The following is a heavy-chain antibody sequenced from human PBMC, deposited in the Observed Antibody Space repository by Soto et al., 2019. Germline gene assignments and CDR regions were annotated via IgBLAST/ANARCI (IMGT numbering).Heavy chain of an antibody. CDR1: GYTFTSYY. CDR2: INPSGGST. V-gene: IGHV1-46*01. Sequence: QVQLVQSGAEVKKPGASVKVSCKASGYTFTSYYMHWVRQAPGQGLEWMGIINPSGGSTSYAQKFQGRVTMTRDTSTSTVYMELSSLRSEDTAVYYCARDYYDSSGYSINPAYYFDYWGQGTLVTVSS. CDR3: ARDYYDSSGYSINPAYYFDY. D-gene: IGHD3-22*01. J-gene: IGHJ4*02.